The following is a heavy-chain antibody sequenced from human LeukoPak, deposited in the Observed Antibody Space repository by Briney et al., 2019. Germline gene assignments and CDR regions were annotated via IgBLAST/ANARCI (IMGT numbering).Heavy chain of an antibody. CDR3: ARDHIWGPDY. J-gene: IGHJ4*02. D-gene: IGHD7-27*01. CDR1: GYTFTSYG. CDR2: IHPGRGDT. V-gene: IGHV1-2*02. Sequence: ASVKVSCKASGYTFTSYGISWVRQAPGQGIEWMGWIHPGRGDTNIAQKFQGRVSLTRDMSISTAYMELSRLTSDDTAVYYCARDHIWGPDYSGQGTLVSVSS.